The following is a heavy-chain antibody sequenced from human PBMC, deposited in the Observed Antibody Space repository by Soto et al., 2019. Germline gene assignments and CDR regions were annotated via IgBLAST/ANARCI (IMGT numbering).Heavy chain of an antibody. CDR2: ISGSGGST. Sequence: GGSLRLSCAASGFTFSSYAMSWVRQAPGKGLEWVSAISGSGGSTYYADSVKGRFTISRDNSKNTLYLQMNSLRAEDTAVYYCAKDLGCSSTSCGVLDAFDIWGQGTMVTVSS. D-gene: IGHD2-2*01. CDR1: GFTFSSYA. J-gene: IGHJ3*02. V-gene: IGHV3-23*01. CDR3: AKDLGCSSTSCGVLDAFDI.